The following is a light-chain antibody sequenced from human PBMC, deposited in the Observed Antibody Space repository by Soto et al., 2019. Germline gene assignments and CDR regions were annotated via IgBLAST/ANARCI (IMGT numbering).Light chain of an antibody. V-gene: IGLV1-44*01. Sequence: QSVLTQPPSVSGTPGQRGIISCSGRSSNIGSNTVDWYRQLPGTAPRLLIYHNNERPSGVPDRFSGSKSGTSASLAISGLQSEDEADFYCAAWDDSLYVYVFGTGTKLTVL. J-gene: IGLJ1*01. CDR1: SSNIGSNT. CDR2: HNN. CDR3: AAWDDSLYVYV.